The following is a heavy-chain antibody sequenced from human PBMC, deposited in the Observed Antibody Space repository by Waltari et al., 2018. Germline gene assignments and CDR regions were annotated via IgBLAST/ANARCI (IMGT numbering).Heavy chain of an antibody. D-gene: IGHD4-17*01. J-gene: IGHJ4*02. Sequence: QVQLQESGPGLVKPSETLSLTCTVSGGSISSYYWSWIRQPPGKGLEWIGYIYYSGSTNYNPSLKSRVTISVDTSKNQFSLKLSSVTAADTAVYYSASYGGNSGRSDYWGQGTLVTVSS. V-gene: IGHV4-59*01. CDR1: GGSISSYY. CDR2: IYYSGST. CDR3: ASYGGNSGRSDY.